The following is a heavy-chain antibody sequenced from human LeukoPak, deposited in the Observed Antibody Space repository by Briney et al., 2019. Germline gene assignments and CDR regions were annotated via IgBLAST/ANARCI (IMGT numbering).Heavy chain of an antibody. J-gene: IGHJ3*02. CDR1: GFTFSSYS. D-gene: IGHD1-1*01. V-gene: IGHV3-21*01. CDR2: ISSSSSYI. Sequence: GGSLRLSCAASGFTFSSYSMNWVRQAPGKGLEWVSSISSSSSYIYYADSVKGRFTISRDDSKNTLSLQMNSLRAEDTAVYYCATLNGHAFDIWGQGTMVTVSS. CDR3: ATLNGHAFDI.